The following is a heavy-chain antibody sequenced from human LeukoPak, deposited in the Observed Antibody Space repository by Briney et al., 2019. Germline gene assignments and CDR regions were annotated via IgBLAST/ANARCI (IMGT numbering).Heavy chain of an antibody. CDR1: GFTFTSYS. J-gene: IGHJ4*02. CDR3: ARDTAMAPLDY. V-gene: IGHV3-23*01. Sequence: GGSLRLSCAASGFTFTSYSMNWVRQAPGKGLEWVSTISSGGGSTYYADSVKGRFTISRDNSKNTLYLQMNSLRAEDTAVYYCARDTAMAPLDYWGQGTLVTVSS. CDR2: ISSGGGST. D-gene: IGHD5-18*01.